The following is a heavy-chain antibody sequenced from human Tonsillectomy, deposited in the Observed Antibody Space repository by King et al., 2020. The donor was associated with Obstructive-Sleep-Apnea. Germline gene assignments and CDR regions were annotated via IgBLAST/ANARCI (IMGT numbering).Heavy chain of an antibody. Sequence: VQLVESGGGLVQPGRSLRLSCAASGFTFDDYAMHWVRQAPGKGLEWISGISWNSGTIGYADSVKGRFTISRDNAKNSLYLQMNSLRAEDTAFYYCAKAEYSYGPYYAMDVWGQGTTVTVSS. D-gene: IGHD5-18*01. V-gene: IGHV3-9*01. CDR2: ISWNSGTI. J-gene: IGHJ6*02. CDR1: GFTFDDYA. CDR3: AKAEYSYGPYYAMDV.